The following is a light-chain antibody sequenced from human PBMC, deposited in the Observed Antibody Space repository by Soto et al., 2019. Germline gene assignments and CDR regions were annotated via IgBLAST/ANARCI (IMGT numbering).Light chain of an antibody. Sequence: QSALTQPASVSGSPGQSITLSCTGTSSDVGRYNYVSWYQQHPGKAPKLMIYDVSHRPSGVSNRFSGSKSGNTASLTISGLQAEDEADYYCCSYTTSDTLVFGGGTKVTVL. CDR1: SSDVGRYNY. V-gene: IGLV2-14*03. J-gene: IGLJ2*01. CDR2: DVS. CDR3: CSYTTSDTLV.